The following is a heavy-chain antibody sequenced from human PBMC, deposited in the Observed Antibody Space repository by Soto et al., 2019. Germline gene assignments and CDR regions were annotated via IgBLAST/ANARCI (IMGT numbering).Heavy chain of an antibody. J-gene: IGHJ4*02. D-gene: IGHD1-1*01. Sequence: QVHLVQSGPEVKRPGASVKVSCEVSGYRFGDYGISWLRQAPGQGLQWLGWITPYSGQAFYIKTFQDRLTMTTDTSTSTVYMDLKSLTSDDTAIYYCARSKGYENNYLYYFDYWGQGALVTVSS. CDR1: GYRFGDYG. CDR2: ITPYSGQA. CDR3: ARSKGYENNYLYYFDY. V-gene: IGHV1-18*04.